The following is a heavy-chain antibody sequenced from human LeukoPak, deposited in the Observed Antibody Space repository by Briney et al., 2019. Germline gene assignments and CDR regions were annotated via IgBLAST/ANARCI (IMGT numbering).Heavy chain of an antibody. V-gene: IGHV4-59*08. J-gene: IGHJ4*02. D-gene: IGHD6-19*01. CDR3: ARLRYSSGWLQDY. CDR1: GGSISSDY. Sequence: SETLSLTCTVSGGSISSDYWTWIRQPPGKGLEWIGYIYYTGSTNYNPSLKSRVTISVDTSKNQFPLKLSSVTAADTAVYYCARLRYSSGWLQDYWGQGTLVTVSS. CDR2: IYYTGST.